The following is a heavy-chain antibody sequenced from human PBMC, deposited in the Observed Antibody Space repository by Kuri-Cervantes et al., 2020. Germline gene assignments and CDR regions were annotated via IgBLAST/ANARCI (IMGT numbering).Heavy chain of an antibody. D-gene: IGHD3-10*01. CDR1: GFTFSDYY. CDR2: ISSSGSTI. Sequence: GESLKISCAASGFTFSDYYMSWIRQAPGKGLEWVSYISSSGSTIYYADSVKGRFTISRDNAKNSLYLQMNSLRAEDTALYYCAKDKGSGSYNYYYGMDVWGQGTTVTVSS. V-gene: IGHV3-11*01. CDR3: AKDKGSGSYNYYYGMDV. J-gene: IGHJ6*02.